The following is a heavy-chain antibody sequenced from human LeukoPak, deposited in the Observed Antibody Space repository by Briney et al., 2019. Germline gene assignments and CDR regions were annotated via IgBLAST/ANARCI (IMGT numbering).Heavy chain of an antibody. CDR3: ARDATMIPKKDDAFDI. D-gene: IGHD3-22*01. Sequence: SETLSLTCTVSGGSVSSGSYYWSWIRQPPGRGLEWIGYIYYSGSTNYNPSLKSRVTISVDTSKNQFSLKLSSVTAADTAVYYCARDATMIPKKDDAFDIWGQGTMVTVSS. CDR1: GGSVSSGSYY. V-gene: IGHV4-61*01. J-gene: IGHJ3*02. CDR2: IYYSGST.